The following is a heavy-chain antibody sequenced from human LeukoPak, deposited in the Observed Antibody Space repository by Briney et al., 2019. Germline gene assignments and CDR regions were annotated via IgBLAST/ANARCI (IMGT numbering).Heavy chain of an antibody. J-gene: IGHJ4*02. CDR1: GGTFSSYA. CDR3: ARVGSPKYDFWTV. CDR2: IIPIFGTA. Sequence: SVKVSCKASGGTFSSYAISWVRQAPGQGLEWMGGIIPIFGTANYAQKFQGRVTITADESTSTAYMELSSLRSEDTAVYYCARVGSPKYDFWTVWGQGTLVTVSS. V-gene: IGHV1-69*13. D-gene: IGHD3-3*01.